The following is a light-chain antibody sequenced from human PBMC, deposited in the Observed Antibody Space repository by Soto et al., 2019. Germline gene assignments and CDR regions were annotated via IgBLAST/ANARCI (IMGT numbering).Light chain of an antibody. CDR2: GAS. J-gene: IGKJ2*01. V-gene: IGKV3-20*01. Sequence: EIVLTQSPGTLSLSPGERATLSCRASQSINYLAWYQQKVGQAPRLLIYGASSRATGIPDRFSGSGSGTDVSLTISRLEPEDFAVDYCQHYGSPPTYTFGQGTKLEIK. CDR1: QSINY. CDR3: QHYGSPPTYT.